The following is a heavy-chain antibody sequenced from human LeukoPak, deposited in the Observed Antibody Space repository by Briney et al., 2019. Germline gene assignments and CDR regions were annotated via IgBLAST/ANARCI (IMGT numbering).Heavy chain of an antibody. CDR1: GYTFTGYY. Sequence: ASVKVSCKASGYTFTGYYMHWVRQAPGQGLEWMGWINPNSGGTNYAQKFQGWVTMTRDTSISTAYMELSRLRSDDTAVYYCARGGYCSSTSCSYYYYYMDVWGKGTTVTVSS. D-gene: IGHD2-2*01. CDR3: ARGGYCSSTSCSYYYYYMDV. CDR2: INPNSGGT. V-gene: IGHV1-2*04. J-gene: IGHJ6*03.